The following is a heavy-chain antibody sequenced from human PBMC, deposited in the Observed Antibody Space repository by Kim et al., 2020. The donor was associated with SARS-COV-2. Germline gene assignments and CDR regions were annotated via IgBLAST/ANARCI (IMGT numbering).Heavy chain of an antibody. D-gene: IGHD3-10*01. CDR2: IWYDGSNK. CDR3: AREPTMVRGQAFDI. V-gene: IGHV3-33*01. CDR1: GFTFSSYG. Sequence: GGSLRLSCAASGFTFSSYGMHWVRQAPGKGLEWVAVIWYDGSNKYYADSVKGRFTISRDNSKNTLYLQMNSLRAEDTAVYYCAREPTMVRGQAFDIWGQGTMVTVSS. J-gene: IGHJ3*02.